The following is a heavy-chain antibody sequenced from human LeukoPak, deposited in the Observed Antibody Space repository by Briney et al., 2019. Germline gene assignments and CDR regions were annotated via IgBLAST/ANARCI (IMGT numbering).Heavy chain of an antibody. J-gene: IGHJ4*02. CDR3: TKEIIAVPGNYFDY. Sequence: GGSLRLSCAASGFTFSSYAMSWVRQAPGKGLEWVSTIGDSGGSTYYADSVKGRFTISRDNSKNTLYLQMNSLRAEDTAVYYCTKEIIAVPGNYFDYWGQGTLVTVSS. CDR2: IGDSGGST. CDR1: GFTFSSYA. V-gene: IGHV3-23*01. D-gene: IGHD6-19*01.